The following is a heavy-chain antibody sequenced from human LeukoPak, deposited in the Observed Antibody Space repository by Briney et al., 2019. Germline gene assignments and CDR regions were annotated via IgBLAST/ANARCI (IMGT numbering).Heavy chain of an antibody. CDR1: GYTFTGYY. CDR2: INPNSGGT. V-gene: IGHV1-2*02. J-gene: IGHJ4*02. Sequence: ASVKVSCKASGYTFTGYYMHWVRQAPGQGLEWMGWINPNSGGTNYAQKFQGRVTMTRDTSISTAYMELSRLRSDDTAVYYCVRDGGNYYGSGSYYGFDYWGQGTLVTVSS. CDR3: VRDGGNYYGSGSYYGFDY. D-gene: IGHD3-10*01.